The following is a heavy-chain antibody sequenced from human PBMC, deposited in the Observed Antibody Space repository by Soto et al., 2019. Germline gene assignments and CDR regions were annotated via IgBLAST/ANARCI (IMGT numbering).Heavy chain of an antibody. CDR1: GYSFTSYW. V-gene: IGHV5-51*01. CDR2: IYPGDSDT. CDR3: GRSGGGQKQQPQKYSSGMDV. Sequence: GESLKISCKGSGYSFTSYWIGWVRQMPGKGLEWMGIIYPGDSDTRYSPSFQGQVTISADKSISTAYLQWSSLKASDTAMYYCGRSGGGQKQQPQKYSSGMDVWGQGTTVTVS. D-gene: IGHD6-13*01. J-gene: IGHJ6*02.